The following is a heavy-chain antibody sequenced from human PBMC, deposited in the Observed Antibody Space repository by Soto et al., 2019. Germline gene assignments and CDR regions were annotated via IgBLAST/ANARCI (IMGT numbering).Heavy chain of an antibody. CDR3: ARGVGSGVVVVVAATSDPYYYYYGMDV. J-gene: IGHJ6*02. CDR2: IYYSGST. CDR1: GGSISSGDYY. D-gene: IGHD2-15*01. Sequence: QVQLQESGPGLVKPSQTLSLTCTVSGGSISSGDYYWSWIRQPPGKGLEWIGYIYYSGSTYYNPSLKSRVTISVDTSKNQFSLKLSSVTAADTAVYYCARGVGSGVVVVVAATSDPYYYYYGMDVWGQGTTVTVSS. V-gene: IGHV4-30-4*01.